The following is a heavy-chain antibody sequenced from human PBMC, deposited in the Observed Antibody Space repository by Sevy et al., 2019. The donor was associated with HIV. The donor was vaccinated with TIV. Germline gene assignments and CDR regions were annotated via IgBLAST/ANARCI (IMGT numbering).Heavy chain of an antibody. V-gene: IGHV3-30-3*01. D-gene: IGHD3-3*01. J-gene: IGHJ6*02. CDR3: TREYYDFWSGPINFYFGMDV. CDR1: GFTFNTYT. CDR2: ISHDGSNK. Sequence: GGSLRLSCAASGFTFNTYTMHWVRQAPGKGLEWVAAISHDGSNKNYVDSVKGRFTVFRDNSKNTVTLQMNSLRREDTALYYWTREYYDFWSGPINFYFGMDVWGQGTMVTVSS.